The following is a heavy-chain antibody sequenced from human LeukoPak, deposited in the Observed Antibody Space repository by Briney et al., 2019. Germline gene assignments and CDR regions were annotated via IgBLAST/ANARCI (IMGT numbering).Heavy chain of an antibody. CDR1: GYTFTDYY. CDR3: ARDPDDSSGYHNPPVDY. D-gene: IGHD3-22*01. J-gene: IGHJ4*02. CDR2: IIPILGIA. V-gene: IGHV1-69*04. Sequence: SVKVSCKTSGYTFTDYYMLWVRQAPGQGLEWMGRIIPILGIANYAQKFQGRVTITAGKSTSTAYMELSSLRSEDTAVYYCARDPDDSSGYHNPPVDYWGQGTLVTVSS.